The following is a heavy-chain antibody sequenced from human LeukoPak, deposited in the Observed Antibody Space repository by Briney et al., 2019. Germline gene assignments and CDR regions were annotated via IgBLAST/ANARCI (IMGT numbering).Heavy chain of an antibody. Sequence: PSETLSLTCTVSGGSISSSSYYWGWIRQPPGKGLEWIGSIYYGGSTYYNPSRKSRVTISVDTSKSQFSLRLSSVTAADTAVYYCASNFGSGTYLGYFDYWGQGTLVTVSS. CDR3: ASNFGSGTYLGYFDY. V-gene: IGHV4-39*07. D-gene: IGHD3-10*01. CDR2: IYYGGST. CDR1: GGSISSSSYY. J-gene: IGHJ4*02.